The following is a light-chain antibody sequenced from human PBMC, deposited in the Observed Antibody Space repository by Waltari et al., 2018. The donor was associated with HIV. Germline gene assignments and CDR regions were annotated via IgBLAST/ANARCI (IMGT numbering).Light chain of an antibody. V-gene: IGLV3-25*03. J-gene: IGLJ1*01. CDR2: KDN. CDR1: ALPKQY. CDR3: QSADSTGSYPDV. Sequence: SYELTQPPSVSVSPGQTARITCSGDALPKQYAYWYQQKPGQAPLLVLYKDNERPSGIPERFSGSSSGTTVTLTISGVHTEDEADYYCQSADSTGSYPDVFGTGTKVTVL.